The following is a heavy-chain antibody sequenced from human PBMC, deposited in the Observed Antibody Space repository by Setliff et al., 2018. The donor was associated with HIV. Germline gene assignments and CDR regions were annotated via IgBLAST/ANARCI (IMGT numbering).Heavy chain of an antibody. Sequence: SETLSLTCTVSGGSASNSRYYWAWIRQPPGKGLEYIGSTYYSPSLKSRVTISVDTSKNQFSLTLTSVTAADTAVYYCARQQHSSDLKIWNYWGQGTLVTVSS. CDR1: GGSASNSRYY. V-gene: IGHV4-39*01. D-gene: IGHD6-19*01. CDR2: T. J-gene: IGHJ4*02. CDR3: ARQQHSSDLKIWNY.